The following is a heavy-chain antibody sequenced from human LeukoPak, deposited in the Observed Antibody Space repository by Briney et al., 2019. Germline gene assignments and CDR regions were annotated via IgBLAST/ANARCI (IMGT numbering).Heavy chain of an antibody. Sequence: SVKVSCKASGGTFSSYAISWVRQAPGQGLEWMGRIIPILGIANYAQKFQGRVTITADKSTSTAYMELSSLRSEDTAVYYCARDFSWTGDYYYYGMDIWGQGTTVTVSS. D-gene: IGHD3/OR15-3a*01. CDR1: GGTFSSYA. V-gene: IGHV1-69*04. J-gene: IGHJ6*02. CDR2: IIPILGIA. CDR3: ARDFSWTGDYYYYGMDI.